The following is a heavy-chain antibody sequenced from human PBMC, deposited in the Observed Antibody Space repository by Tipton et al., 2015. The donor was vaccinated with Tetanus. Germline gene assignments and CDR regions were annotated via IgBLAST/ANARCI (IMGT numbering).Heavy chain of an antibody. J-gene: IGHJ4*02. V-gene: IGHV3-23*01. CDR1: GFTFSSHW. CDR3: KRGSAGSGYPPDY. CDR2: IVGSGATP. D-gene: IGHD3-22*01. Sequence: SLRLSCAASGFTFSSHWMHWVRQVPGKGLEWVSGIVGSGATPYYADSVKGRFTISRDDSKNTLYLQMSSLRVEDTAVYYCKRGSAGSGYPPDYWGQGTLVTVSS.